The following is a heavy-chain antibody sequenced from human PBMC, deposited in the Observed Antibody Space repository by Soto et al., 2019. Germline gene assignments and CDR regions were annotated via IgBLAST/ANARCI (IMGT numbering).Heavy chain of an antibody. J-gene: IGHJ5*02. CDR1: GFTFSSYS. Sequence: EVQLVESGGGLVQPGGSLRLSCAASGFTFSSYSMNWVRQAPGKGLEWVSYISSSSSTIYYADSVKGRFTISRDNAKNPLYLQMNSLRAEDTAVYYCARQPERIAQIGWFEPWGQGTLVTVSS. V-gene: IGHV3-48*01. CDR2: ISSSSSTI. CDR3: ARQPERIAQIGWFEP. D-gene: IGHD6-13*01.